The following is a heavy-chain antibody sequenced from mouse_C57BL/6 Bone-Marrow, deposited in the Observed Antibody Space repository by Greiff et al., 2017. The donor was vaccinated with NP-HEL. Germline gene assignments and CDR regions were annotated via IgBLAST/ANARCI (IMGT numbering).Heavy chain of an antibody. CDR3: ARSDYGSSYRYSDV. CDR1: GFTFSDYG. J-gene: IGHJ1*03. Sequence: EVMLVESGGGLVQPGGSLKLSCAASGFTFSDYGMAWVRQAPRKGPEWVAFISNLAYSIYYADTVTGRFTISRENATNTLYLEMSSLRSEDTAMYYCARSDYGSSYRYSDVWGTGTTVTVSS. V-gene: IGHV5-15*01. CDR2: ISNLAYSI. D-gene: IGHD1-1*01.